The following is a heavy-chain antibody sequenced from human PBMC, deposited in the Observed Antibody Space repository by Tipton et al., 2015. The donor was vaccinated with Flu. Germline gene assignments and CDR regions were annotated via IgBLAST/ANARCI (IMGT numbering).Heavy chain of an antibody. CDR1: GYSISSGYY. CDR3: ARERLGEYNSSGYPDS. D-gene: IGHD3-22*01. CDR2: IYHSGST. V-gene: IGHV4-38-2*02. Sequence: LRLSCAVSGYSISSGYYWGWIRQPPGKGLEWIGSIYHSGSTYYNPSLKSRVTISVDTSKNQFSLRLNSVTAADTAVYYCARERLGEYNSSGYPDSWGQGGLVTVSS. J-gene: IGHJ4*02.